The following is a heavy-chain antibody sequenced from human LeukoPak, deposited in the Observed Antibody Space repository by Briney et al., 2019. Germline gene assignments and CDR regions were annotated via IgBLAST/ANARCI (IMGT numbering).Heavy chain of an antibody. CDR1: DDSIRSSAYY. D-gene: IGHD3-10*01. V-gene: IGHV4-39*01. CDR3: ASEPYGSGSFLGAFDI. CDR2: IYYSGST. Sequence: SETLSLTCAVSDDSIRSSAYYWGWIRQPPGKGLEWIGSIYYSGSTYYNPSLKSRVTISIDTSKNQFSLKLSSVTATDTAVYYCASEPYGSGSFLGAFDIWGQGTMVTVSS. J-gene: IGHJ3*02.